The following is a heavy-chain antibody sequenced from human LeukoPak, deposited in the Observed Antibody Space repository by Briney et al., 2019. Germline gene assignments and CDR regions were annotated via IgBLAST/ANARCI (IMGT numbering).Heavy chain of an antibody. CDR1: GFTFSSYG. CDR2: IWYDGSNK. V-gene: IGHV3-33*01. Sequence: GGSLRLSCAASGFTFSSYGMHWVRQAPGKGLEWVAVIWYDGSNKYYADSVKGRFTISRDNSKNTLYLQMNSLRAEDTAVYYCARDMEAVAGTVDYWGQGTLDTVSS. J-gene: IGHJ4*02. D-gene: IGHD6-19*01. CDR3: ARDMEAVAGTVDY.